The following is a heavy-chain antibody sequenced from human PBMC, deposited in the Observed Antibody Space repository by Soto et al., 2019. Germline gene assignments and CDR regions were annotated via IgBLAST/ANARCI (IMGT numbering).Heavy chain of an antibody. V-gene: IGHV4-31*03. CDR3: ARRGDTLPSFYFGMDV. Sequence: QVQLQESGPGLVRPSQILSLNCTVSGGSMTSGGYYWNWIRHPPGMGLEWIGFIHNSGSLYYNPSLRSRLLISLDTSKNQFSLRLSSVTVADSAVYYCARRGDTLPSFYFGMDVWGQGTTVTASS. CDR2: IHNSGSL. CDR1: GGSMTSGGYY. D-gene: IGHD2-21*02. J-gene: IGHJ6*02.